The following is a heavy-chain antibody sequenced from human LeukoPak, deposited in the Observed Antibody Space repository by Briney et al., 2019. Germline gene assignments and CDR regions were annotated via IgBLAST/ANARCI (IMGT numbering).Heavy chain of an antibody. J-gene: IGHJ4*02. CDR3: AKDKITMIVVVIPLCDY. D-gene: IGHD3-22*01. Sequence: PGGSLRLSCAASGFTFSSYGMSWVRQAPGKGLEWVSAISGSGGSTYYADSVKGRFTISRDNSKNTLYLQMNSLRAEDTAVYYCAKDKITMIVVVIPLCDYWGQGTLVTVSS. CDR1: GFTFSSYG. CDR2: ISGSGGST. V-gene: IGHV3-23*01.